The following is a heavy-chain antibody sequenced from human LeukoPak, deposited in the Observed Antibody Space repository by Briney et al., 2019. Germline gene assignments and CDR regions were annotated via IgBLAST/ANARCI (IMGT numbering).Heavy chain of an antibody. CDR3: ARGYHDFSGYWLSYFDY. V-gene: IGHV4-59*01. D-gene: IGHD3-22*01. CDR1: GDSISSYY. Sequence: SETLSPTCTVSGDSISSYYWTWIRQPPGKGLEWIGYIYYSGSTNYNPSLKSRVTISIDASKNQFSLKLSSVTAADTAVYYCARGYHDFSGYWLSYFDYWGQGTLVTVSS. J-gene: IGHJ4*02. CDR2: IYYSGST.